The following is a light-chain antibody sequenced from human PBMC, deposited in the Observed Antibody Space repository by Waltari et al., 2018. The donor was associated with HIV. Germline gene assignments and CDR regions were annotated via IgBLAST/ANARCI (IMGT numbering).Light chain of an antibody. CDR1: SSDVGGYNY. V-gene: IGLV2-11*01. CDR2: DVS. Sequence: QSALTQPRSVSGSPGQSVTISCTGNSSDVGGYNYVSWYQQHPGKAPKLMIYDVSKRPAGVPDRFPGSKSGNTASLSISGLQAEDEADYYCCSYAGSYTYVVGTGTKVTVL. J-gene: IGLJ1*01. CDR3: CSYAGSYTYV.